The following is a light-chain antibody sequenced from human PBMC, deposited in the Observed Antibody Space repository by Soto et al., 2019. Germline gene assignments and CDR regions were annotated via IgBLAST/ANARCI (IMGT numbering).Light chain of an antibody. CDR3: QEYDNLLSLT. CDR1: QDISNY. CDR2: DAT. V-gene: IGKV1-33*01. J-gene: IGKJ4*01. Sequence: DIQMTQSPSSLSASVGDRVTITCQASQDISNYLNWYQQKRGKAPKLLVYDATNFESGVPSRFSGSGSGTDFTYTISSPQPEDIATYYCQEYDNLLSLTFGGGTKVEIK.